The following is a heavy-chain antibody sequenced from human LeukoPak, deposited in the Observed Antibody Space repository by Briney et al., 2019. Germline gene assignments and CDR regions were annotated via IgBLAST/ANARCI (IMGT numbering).Heavy chain of an antibody. V-gene: IGHV4-59*01. D-gene: IGHD6-19*01. CDR2: IYDSGST. CDR1: GGSISSYY. J-gene: IGHJ4*02. CDR3: ARGPLYSSGWPYYFDY. Sequence: SETLSLTCTVSGGSISSYYWSWIRQPAGKGLEWIGYIYDSGSTKYNPSLKSRVTISVDTSKKQFSLKLSSVTAADTAVYYCARGPLYSSGWPYYFDYWGQGILVTVSS.